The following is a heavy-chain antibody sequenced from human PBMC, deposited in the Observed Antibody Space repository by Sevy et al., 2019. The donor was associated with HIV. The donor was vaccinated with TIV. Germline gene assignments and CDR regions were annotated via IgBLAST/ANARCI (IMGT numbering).Heavy chain of an antibody. CDR1: GYSFSSYA. CDR3: ARPSPRIAAAASAFYDN. J-gene: IGHJ4*02. Sequence: GGSLRLSCVVSGYSFSSYAISWVRQAPGKGLEWVSTINGRGGSTYYADSVKGRFTISRANPKNTLFLQMINLRVDETAMYYCARPSPRIAAAASAFYDNWGQGTLVTVSS. V-gene: IGHV3-23*01. CDR2: INGRGGST. D-gene: IGHD6-13*01.